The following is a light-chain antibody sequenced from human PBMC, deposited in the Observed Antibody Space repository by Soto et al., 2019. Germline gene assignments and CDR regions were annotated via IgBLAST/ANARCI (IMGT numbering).Light chain of an antibody. V-gene: IGKV3-15*01. J-gene: IGKJ1*01. Sequence: IVMTQSPATLSVSLGERATLSCRASQSINSNLAWYQQKPGQAPRLLMFRASIRATGFPARFSGSGSGTEFNITISSLQSDDFATYYCQHYNSYSEAFGQGTKVELK. CDR3: QHYNSYSEA. CDR1: QSINSN. CDR2: RAS.